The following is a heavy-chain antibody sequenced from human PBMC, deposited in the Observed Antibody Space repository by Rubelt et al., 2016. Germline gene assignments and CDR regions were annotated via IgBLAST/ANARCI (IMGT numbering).Heavy chain of an antibody. CDR2: IHPGDSAT. Sequence: EVQLVQSGAEVKKPGESLKISCKGSGYRFTNYWIGWVRQMPGKGLEWMGIIHPGDSATSYSPSFQGQGTISADKSINTASLQWSSLKASDTAIYYCSRLMGYSTIDYWGQGTLVTVSS. D-gene: IGHD5-12*01. V-gene: IGHV5-51*01. J-gene: IGHJ4*02. CDR3: SRLMGYSTIDY. CDR1: GYRFTNYW.